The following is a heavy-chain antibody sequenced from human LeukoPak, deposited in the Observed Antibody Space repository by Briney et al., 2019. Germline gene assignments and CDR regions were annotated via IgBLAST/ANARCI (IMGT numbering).Heavy chain of an antibody. CDR1: GFTFDDYG. CDR2: INWNGGST. D-gene: IGHD6-19*01. V-gene: IGHV3-20*04. CDR3: ARGSPYSSGWYDAFDI. Sequence: PGVSLRLSCAASGFTFDDYGMSWVRQAPGKGLEWVSGINWNGGSTGYADSVKGRFTISRDNAKNSLYLQMNSLRAEDTALYYCARGSPYSSGWYDAFDIWGQGTMVTVSS. J-gene: IGHJ3*02.